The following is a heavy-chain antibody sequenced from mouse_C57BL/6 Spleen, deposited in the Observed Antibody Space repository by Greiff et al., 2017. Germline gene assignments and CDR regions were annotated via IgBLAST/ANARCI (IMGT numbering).Heavy chain of an antibody. J-gene: IGHJ2*01. D-gene: IGHD1-1*01. CDR1: GYTFTSYW. CDR2: IDPSDSYT. CDR3: ARITTVVAPYYFDY. V-gene: IGHV1-69*01. Sequence: VKLQESGAELVMPGASVKLSCKASGYTFTSYWMHWVKQRPGQGLEWIGEIDPSDSYTNYNQKFKGKSTLTVDKSSSTAYMQLSSLTSEDSAVYYGARITTVVAPYYFDYWGQGTTLTVSS.